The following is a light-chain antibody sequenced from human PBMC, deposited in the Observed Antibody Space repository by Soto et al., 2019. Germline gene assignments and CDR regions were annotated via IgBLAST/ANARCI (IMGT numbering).Light chain of an antibody. J-gene: IGLJ2*01. Sequence: SYELTQPPSVSVSPGQTASITCSGGDLGNRYACWYQQKPGQSPVLVIYLDTKRPSGIPERFSGSNSGNTATLTISGTQAVDEADYYCQAWDDTTGVVFGGGTQLTV. CDR2: LDT. CDR3: QAWDDTTGVV. CDR1: DLGNRY. V-gene: IGLV3-1*01.